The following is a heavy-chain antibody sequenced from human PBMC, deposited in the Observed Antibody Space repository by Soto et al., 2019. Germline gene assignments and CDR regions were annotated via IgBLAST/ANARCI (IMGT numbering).Heavy chain of an antibody. D-gene: IGHD3-22*01. J-gene: IGHJ4*02. V-gene: IGHV3-23*01. CDR1: GFTFSSYA. Sequence: GGYLRLSCAASGFTFSSYAMSWFRQAPGKGLKWVSAISGSGGSTYYADSVKGRFTISRDNSKNTLYLQMNSLRDEDTAVYYCAKDGITMIVVVITTYFDYWGQGT. CDR2: ISGSGGST. CDR3: AKDGITMIVVVITTYFDY.